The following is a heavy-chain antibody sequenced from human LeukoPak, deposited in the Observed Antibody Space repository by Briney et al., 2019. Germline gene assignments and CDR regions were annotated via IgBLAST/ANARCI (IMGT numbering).Heavy chain of an antibody. V-gene: IGHV4-34*01. CDR1: GGSFSGYY. CDR3: ARGWDGTTQQYGYNWFDP. D-gene: IGHD1-7*01. J-gene: IGHJ5*02. Sequence: SETLSLTCAVYGGSFSGYYWSWIRQPPGKGLEWIGEINHSGSTNYNPSLKSRVTISVDTSKNQFSLKLSSVTAADTAVYYCARGWDGTTQQYGYNWFDPWGQGTLVTVSS. CDR2: INHSGST.